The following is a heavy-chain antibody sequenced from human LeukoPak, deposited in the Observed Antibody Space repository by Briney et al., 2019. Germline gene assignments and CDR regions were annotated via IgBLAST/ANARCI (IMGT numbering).Heavy chain of an antibody. CDR2: INHSGST. CDR3: ATYSGITAAGVSN. Sequence: SETLSLTCAVYGGSFSGYYWSWIRQPPGKGLEWIGEINHSGSTNYNPSLKSRVTISVDTSKSQFSLNLGSVTAADTAVYYCATYSGITAAGVSNWGQGTLVTVSS. J-gene: IGHJ4*02. D-gene: IGHD6-13*01. CDR1: GGSFSGYY. V-gene: IGHV4-34*01.